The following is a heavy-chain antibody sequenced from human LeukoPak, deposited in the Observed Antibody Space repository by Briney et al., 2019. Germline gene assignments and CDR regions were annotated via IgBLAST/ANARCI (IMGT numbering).Heavy chain of an antibody. D-gene: IGHD6-19*01. Sequence: GASVKVSCKASGYTFTGYYMHWVRLAPGQGLEWMGWINPNSGGTNYAQKFQGRVTMTRDTSISTAYMELSRLRSDDTAVYYCARDRLPGIAVAAREGPNYWGQGTLVTVSS. CDR3: ARDRLPGIAVAAREGPNY. V-gene: IGHV1-2*02. CDR1: GYTFTGYY. J-gene: IGHJ4*02. CDR2: INPNSGGT.